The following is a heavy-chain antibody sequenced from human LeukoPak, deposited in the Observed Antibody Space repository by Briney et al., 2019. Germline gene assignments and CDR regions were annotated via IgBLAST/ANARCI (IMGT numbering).Heavy chain of an antibody. CDR3: ARADYDFWSGYYDY. J-gene: IGHJ4*02. V-gene: IGHV1-2*02. CDR2: INPNSGGT. Sequence: GASVKVSCKASGYTFTDYYMHWVRQAPGQGLGWMGWINPNSGGTNYAQKFQGRVTMTRDTSISTAYMELSRLRSDDTAVYYCARADYDFWSGYYDYWGQGTLVTVSS. CDR1: GYTFTDYY. D-gene: IGHD3-3*01.